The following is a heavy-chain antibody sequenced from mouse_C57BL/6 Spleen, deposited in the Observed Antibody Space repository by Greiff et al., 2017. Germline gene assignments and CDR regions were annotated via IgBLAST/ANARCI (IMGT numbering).Heavy chain of an antibody. CDR1: GYSFTSYY. V-gene: IGHV1-66*01. D-gene: IGHD1-1*01. J-gene: IGHJ2*01. CDR2: IYPGSGNT. CDR3: ARDTTVVATGFDY. Sequence: QVQLQQSGPELVKPGASVKISCKASGYSFTSYYIHWVKQRPGQGLEWIGWIYPGSGNTKYNEKFKGKATLTADTSSSTAYMQLSSLTSEDSAVYYCARDTTVVATGFDYWGQGTTLTGSS.